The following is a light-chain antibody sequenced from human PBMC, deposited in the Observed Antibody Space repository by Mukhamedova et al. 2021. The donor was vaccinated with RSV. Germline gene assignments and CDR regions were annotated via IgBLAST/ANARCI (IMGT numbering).Light chain of an antibody. V-gene: IGLV2-11*03. CDR3: CAHGGTYTWV. CDR2: GVS. CDR1: RSDVGAYNY. J-gene: IGLJ3*02. Sequence: VTISCTGTRSDVGAYNYVSWYQQHPGKVPKLMIYGVSKRPSGVPDRFSGSKSGNTASLTISGLQAEDEADYYCCAHGGTYTWVFG.